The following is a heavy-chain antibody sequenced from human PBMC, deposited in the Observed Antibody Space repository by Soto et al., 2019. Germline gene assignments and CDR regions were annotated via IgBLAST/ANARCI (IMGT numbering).Heavy chain of an antibody. D-gene: IGHD1-26*01. CDR1: GATFSTYG. CDR3: AREGYSGSYFDY. Sequence: QVQLVQSGAEVKKPGSSVKVSCKASGATFSTYGITWVRQAPGQGLQWMGGIMPFIGTVKYAQKFQGRVTIIADKSTTTVYMELSSLRSEDTAVYYCAREGYSGSYFDYWSQGTPVTVSS. CDR2: IMPFIGTV. J-gene: IGHJ4*02. V-gene: IGHV1-69*06.